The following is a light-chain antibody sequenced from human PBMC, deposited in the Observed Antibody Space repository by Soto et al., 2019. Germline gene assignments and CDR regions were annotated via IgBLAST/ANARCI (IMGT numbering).Light chain of an antibody. Sequence: QSVLTQPPSASGTPGQRVTISCSGSSSNIESNTVTWYQQLPGTAPKLVIYSNDHRPSGVPDRFSGSTSGTSASLAISGLQSEDEGDYYCAAWDDRLNGYVFGGGTKLTVL. CDR1: SSNIESNT. V-gene: IGLV1-44*01. CDR2: SND. CDR3: AAWDDRLNGYV. J-gene: IGLJ1*01.